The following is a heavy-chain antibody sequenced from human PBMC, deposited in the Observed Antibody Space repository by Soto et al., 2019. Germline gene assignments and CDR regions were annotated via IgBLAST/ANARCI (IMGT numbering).Heavy chain of an antibody. Sequence: YCVACVRKIHGKGLEWMGIIFPSDSDTRYSPSFQGQVTISADRSTSTVFLQWASLKASDTAVYFCARKDKSGYFNWFDPWRQGNLVTVSS. CDR1: YC. CDR3: ARKDKSGYFNWFDP. V-gene: IGHV5-51*01. J-gene: IGHJ5*02. D-gene: IGHD3-22*01. CDR2: IFPSDSDT.